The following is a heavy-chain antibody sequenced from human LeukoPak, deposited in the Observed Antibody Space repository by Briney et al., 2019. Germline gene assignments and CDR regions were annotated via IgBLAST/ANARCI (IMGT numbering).Heavy chain of an antibody. CDR3: ARSFYSSGWYYYYYGMDV. J-gene: IGHJ6*02. D-gene: IGHD6-19*01. V-gene: IGHV1-2*02. Sequence: ASVTVSCKASGYTFTGYYMHWVRQAPGQGLEWMGWTNPNSGGTNYAQKFQGRVTMTRDTSISTAYMELSRLRSDDTAVYYCARSFYSSGWYYYYYGMDVWGQGTTVTVSS. CDR1: GYTFTGYY. CDR2: TNPNSGGT.